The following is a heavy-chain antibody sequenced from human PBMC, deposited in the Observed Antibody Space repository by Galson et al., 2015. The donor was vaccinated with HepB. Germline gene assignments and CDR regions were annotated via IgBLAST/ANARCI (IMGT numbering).Heavy chain of an antibody. CDR1: GYTFTRYG. V-gene: IGHV1-3*01. CDR3: TKDLDYRTSTTIYGMDV. CDR2: IDAANGNT. J-gene: IGHJ6*02. Sequence: SVKVSCKASGYTFTRYGMHWVRQAPGQSLEWMGWIDAANGNTKYSEKFQGRVTISRDTFASTVYMELSSLRYADAAVYYCTKDLDYRTSTTIYGMDVWGQGTTVTVSS. D-gene: IGHD4/OR15-4a*01.